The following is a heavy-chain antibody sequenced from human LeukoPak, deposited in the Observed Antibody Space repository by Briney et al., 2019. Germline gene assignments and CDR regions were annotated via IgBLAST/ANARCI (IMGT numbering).Heavy chain of an antibody. Sequence: PGGSLRLSCVASGFNFDEYAMNWVRQAPGKGLEWISCIYRDSSVIHYADSVRGRFIVSRDNAKNSMYLQMNSLRAEDTAVYFCARYGSGRNYRHPFDSWGQGTLVTVSS. CDR3: ARYGSGRNYRHPFDS. J-gene: IGHJ4*02. D-gene: IGHD3-10*01. CDR1: GFNFDEYA. V-gene: IGHV3-48*01. CDR2: IYRDSSVI.